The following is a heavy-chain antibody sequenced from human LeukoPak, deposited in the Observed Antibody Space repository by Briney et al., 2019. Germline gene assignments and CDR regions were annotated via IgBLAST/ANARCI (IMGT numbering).Heavy chain of an antibody. D-gene: IGHD3-3*01. Sequence: ASVKVSCKASGGTFSSYAISWVRQAPGQGLEWMGWINTNTGNPTYAQGFTGRFVFSLDTSVSTAYLQISSLKAEDTAVYYCARDRSGYYSLNWFDPWGQGTLVTVSS. CDR3: ARDRSGYYSLNWFDP. V-gene: IGHV7-4-1*02. J-gene: IGHJ5*02. CDR1: GGTFSSYA. CDR2: INTNTGNP.